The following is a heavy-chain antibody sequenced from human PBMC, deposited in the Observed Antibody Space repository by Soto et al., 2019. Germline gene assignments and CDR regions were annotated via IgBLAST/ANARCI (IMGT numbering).Heavy chain of an antibody. V-gene: IGHV4-39*01. D-gene: IGHD5-12*01. Sequence: SATLSLTCTVSGGSISSSSYYWGWIRQPPGKGREWIGSIYYSGSTYYNPSLKSRVTISVDTSKNQFSLKLSYVTAADTAVYYCARQARDYYYGMDVWGQGTTVTVSS. CDR1: GGSISSSSYY. J-gene: IGHJ6*02. CDR3: ARQARDYYYGMDV. CDR2: IYYSGST.